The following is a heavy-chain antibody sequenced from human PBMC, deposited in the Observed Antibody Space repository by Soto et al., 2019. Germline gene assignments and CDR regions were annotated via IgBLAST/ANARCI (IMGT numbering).Heavy chain of an antibody. V-gene: IGHV3-73*01. CDR2: IRSKANSYAT. CDR1: GFTFSGSA. J-gene: IGHJ4*02. Sequence: EVQLVESGGGLVQPGGSLKLSCAASGFTFSGSAMHWVRQASGKGLEWVGRIRSKANSYATAYAASVKGRFTISRDDLKNTAYLQMNSLKTEDPAVYYCTRPDLGYCSGGSCPDSDYWGQGTLVTVSS. CDR3: TRPDLGYCSGGSCPDSDY. D-gene: IGHD2-15*01.